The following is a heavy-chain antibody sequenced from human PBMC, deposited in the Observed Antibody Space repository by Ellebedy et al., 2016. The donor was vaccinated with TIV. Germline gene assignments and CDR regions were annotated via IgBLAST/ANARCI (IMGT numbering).Heavy chain of an antibody. D-gene: IGHD3-10*01. CDR2: INHSGST. CDR3: ARVRRFGEPPQIDY. CDR1: GGSISSGGYY. V-gene: IGHV4-39*07. Sequence: SETLSLXXTVSGGSISSGGYYWSWIRQPPGKGLEWIGEINHSGSTNYNPSLKSRVTISVDTSKNQFSLKLSSVTAADTAVYYCARVRRFGEPPQIDYWGQGTLVTVSS. J-gene: IGHJ4*02.